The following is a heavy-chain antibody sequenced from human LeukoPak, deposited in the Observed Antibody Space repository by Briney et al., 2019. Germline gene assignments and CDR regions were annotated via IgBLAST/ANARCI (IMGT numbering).Heavy chain of an antibody. CDR2: INHSGST. D-gene: IGHD3-22*01. Sequence: SETLSLTCAVYGWSFSGYYWSWIRQPPGKGLEWIGEINHSGSTNYNPSLKSRVTISVDTSKNQFSLKLSSVTAADTAVYYCASLYDSSGLLDYWGQGTLVTVSS. J-gene: IGHJ4*02. V-gene: IGHV4-34*01. CDR3: ASLYDSSGLLDY. CDR1: GWSFSGYY.